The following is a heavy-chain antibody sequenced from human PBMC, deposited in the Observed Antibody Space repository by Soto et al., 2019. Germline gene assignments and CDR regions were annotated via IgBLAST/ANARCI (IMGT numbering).Heavy chain of an antibody. CDR1: GFLLSDAGVG. Sequence: QITLKESGPTLVKPTQTLTLTCTFSGFLLSDAGVGVGWIRQPPGKALEWLALIYWDDDKRYSPSLKTSLTLTKDTSKNQVVLTMTDVDPVDTATYYCAHTNSGYRYPTLDYWGQGTMVTVAS. CDR3: AHTNSGYRYPTLDY. D-gene: IGHD3-22*01. CDR2: IYWDDDK. J-gene: IGHJ4*02. V-gene: IGHV2-5*02.